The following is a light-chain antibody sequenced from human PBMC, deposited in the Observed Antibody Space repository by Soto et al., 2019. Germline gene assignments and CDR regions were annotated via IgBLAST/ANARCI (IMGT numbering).Light chain of an antibody. CDR3: CSYVGATTYV. V-gene: IGLV2-23*01. CDR1: NSTVGGFNV. Sequence: QSALTQPSSVCVSPGQSITISCTGTNSTVGGFNVVSWYQQHPGKAPKVIIYEGIKRPSGVSNRFSGSNSGSTASLKISGLQAEDEADYYCCSYVGATTYVFGTGTKVTVL. J-gene: IGLJ1*01. CDR2: EGI.